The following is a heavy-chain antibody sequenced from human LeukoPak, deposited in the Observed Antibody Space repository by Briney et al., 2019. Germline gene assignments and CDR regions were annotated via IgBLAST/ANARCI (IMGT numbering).Heavy chain of an antibody. Sequence: SGGSLRLSCAASGFTFSRNWMSWVRQAPGKGLEWVANIKEDGSEDYYMDSVKGRYTISRDNAKSSLYLQMSRLRVEDTAMYYCPADSDGYEHWGQGALVIVSS. CDR1: GFTFSRNW. CDR2: IKEDGSED. J-gene: IGHJ4*02. D-gene: IGHD5-18*01. V-gene: IGHV3-7*01. CDR3: PADSDGYEH.